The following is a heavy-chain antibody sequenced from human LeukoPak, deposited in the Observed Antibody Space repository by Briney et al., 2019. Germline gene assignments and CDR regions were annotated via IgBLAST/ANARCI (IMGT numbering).Heavy chain of an antibody. J-gene: IGHJ5*02. Sequence: PGRSLRLSCTVSGFTFDDYAMHWVRHTPGKGLEWVAGITWNRDNIGYGDSVKGRFTISRDNSKNTLYLQMNSLRAEDTAVYYCAKDLGEGIVVVPAADHWFDPWGQGTLVTVSS. CDR2: ITWNRDNI. CDR1: GFTFDDYA. D-gene: IGHD2-2*01. V-gene: IGHV3-9*01. CDR3: AKDLGEGIVVVPAADHWFDP.